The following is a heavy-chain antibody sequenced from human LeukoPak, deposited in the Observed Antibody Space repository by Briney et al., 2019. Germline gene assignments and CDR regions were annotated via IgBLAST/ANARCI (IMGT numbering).Heavy chain of an antibody. CDR2: ISSSGDTI. CDR3: ASHLPGPQ. J-gene: IGHJ4*02. Sequence: PGGSLRLSCAASGFTFSSSSMNWFRQAPGKGLEWVSYISSSGDTIYYTDSVKGRFTISRDNAKNALYLQMNSLRAEDTAVYYCASHLPGPQWGQGTLVTVSS. V-gene: IGHV3-48*04. CDR1: GFTFSSSS.